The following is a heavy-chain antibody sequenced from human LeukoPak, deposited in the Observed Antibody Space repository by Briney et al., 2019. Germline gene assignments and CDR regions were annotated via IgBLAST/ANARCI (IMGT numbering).Heavy chain of an antibody. J-gene: IGHJ4*02. CDR2: ISTDGYTT. D-gene: IGHD2-15*01. V-gene: IGHV3-74*01. Sequence: GGFLRLSCAASGLAFSAYKVHWVRQAPRKGLVWVSRISTDGYTTDYADFVQGRFTASRDNTKNTWSLEMNSLRAEDTAVYYCVVGGSPGYWGQGTLVTVSS. CDR1: GLAFSAYK. CDR3: VVGGSPGY.